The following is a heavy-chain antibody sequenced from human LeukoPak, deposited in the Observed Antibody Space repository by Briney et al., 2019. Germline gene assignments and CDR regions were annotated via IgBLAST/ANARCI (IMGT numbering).Heavy chain of an antibody. Sequence: SETLSLTCTVSGGSISSYYWSWIRQPPGKGLEWIGYIYYSGSTNYSPSLQSRVTTSVDTSKNQFSLKLSSVTAADTAVYYCARGTSGLPVDYWDQGTLVTVSS. J-gene: IGHJ4*02. V-gene: IGHV4-59*08. CDR1: GGSISSYY. CDR2: IYYSGST. D-gene: IGHD1-7*01. CDR3: ARGTSGLPVDY.